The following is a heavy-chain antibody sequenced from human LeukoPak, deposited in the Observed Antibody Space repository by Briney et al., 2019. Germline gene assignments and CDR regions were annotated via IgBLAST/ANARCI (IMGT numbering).Heavy chain of an antibody. CDR3: ASLRESFWIPEFDY. Sequence: PGGSLRLSCAATGFTFSTYWMTWVRQAPGKWLEWVANMKPDGTPKYNVNSVKGRFTISRDNAKNSLYLQMTSLRAEDTAVYYCASLRESFWIPEFDYWGQGTLVTVSS. CDR1: GFTFSTYW. V-gene: IGHV3-7*03. D-gene: IGHD1-1*01. J-gene: IGHJ4*02. CDR2: MKPDGTPK.